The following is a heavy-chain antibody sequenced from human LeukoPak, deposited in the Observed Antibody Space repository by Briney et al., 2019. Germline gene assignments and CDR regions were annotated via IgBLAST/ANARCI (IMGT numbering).Heavy chain of an antibody. CDR1: GGSISSYY. D-gene: IGHD3-16*02. Sequence: SETLSLTCTVSGGSISSYYWSWIRQPAGKGLEWIGRIHTSGSTNYSPSLKSRVTMSVDTSKNQFSLKLSSVTAADTAVYYCARYDVWGSYRAFDYWGQGTLVTVSS. CDR3: ARYDVWGSYRAFDY. V-gene: IGHV4-4*07. CDR2: IHTSGST. J-gene: IGHJ4*02.